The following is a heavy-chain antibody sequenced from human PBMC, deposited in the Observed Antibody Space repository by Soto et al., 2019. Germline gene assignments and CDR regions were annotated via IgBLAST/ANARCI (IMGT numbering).Heavy chain of an antibody. CDR3: ARQGLYSSSWSPFDY. Sequence: NPSETLSLTCTVSGGSISSYYWSWIRQPPGKGLEWIGYIYYSGSTNYNPSLKSRVTISVDTSKNQFSLKLSSVTAADTAVYYCARQGLYSSSWSPFDYWGQGTLVTVSS. V-gene: IGHV4-59*08. CDR2: IYYSGST. J-gene: IGHJ4*02. CDR1: GGSISSYY. D-gene: IGHD6-13*01.